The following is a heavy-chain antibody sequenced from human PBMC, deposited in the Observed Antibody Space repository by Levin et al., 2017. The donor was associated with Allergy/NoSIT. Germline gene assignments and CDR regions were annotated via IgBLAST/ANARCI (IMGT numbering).Heavy chain of an antibody. CDR2: ISTHNGNT. Sequence: GASVKVSCKASGYTFKNYGISWVRQAPGQGLEWMGWISTHNGNTNYAQSFQGRVTMTTDTSTSTADMELRSLISDDTAVYYCARCVVTPVSYFYMDVWGKGTTVTVSS. D-gene: IGHD2-2*01. V-gene: IGHV1-18*01. J-gene: IGHJ6*03. CDR1: GYTFKNYG. CDR3: ARCVVTPVSYFYMDV.